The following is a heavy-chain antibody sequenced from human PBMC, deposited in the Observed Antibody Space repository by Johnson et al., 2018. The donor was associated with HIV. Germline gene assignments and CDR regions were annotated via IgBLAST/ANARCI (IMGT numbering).Heavy chain of an antibody. CDR1: GFTFDDYG. D-gene: IGHD3-16*01. V-gene: IGHV3-20*04. CDR3: AREGGSSGPDAFDI. Sequence: VQLVESGGGVVRPGGSPRLSCAASGFTFDDYGMSWVRQAPGKGLEWVAGINWNGGSRGYADSVKGRFTISRDNSKNTLYLQMNSLRAEDTAVYYCAREGGSSGPDAFDIWGQGTMVTVSS. J-gene: IGHJ3*02. CDR2: INWNGGSR.